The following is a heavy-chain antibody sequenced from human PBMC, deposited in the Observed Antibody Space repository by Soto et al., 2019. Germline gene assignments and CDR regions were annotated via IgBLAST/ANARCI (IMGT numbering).Heavy chain of an antibody. CDR1: GGSISSGGYY. CDR3: ARDRGYGSGSYSFDY. CDR2: IYYSGST. D-gene: IGHD3-10*01. V-gene: IGHV4-31*03. J-gene: IGHJ4*02. Sequence: QVQLQESGPGLVKPSQTLSLTCTVSGGSISSGGYYWSWIRQHPGKGLEWIGYIYYSGSTNYNPSLKRRVTISVDTSKNQFSLKLSSVTAADTAVYFCARDRGYGSGSYSFDYWGQGTLVTVSS.